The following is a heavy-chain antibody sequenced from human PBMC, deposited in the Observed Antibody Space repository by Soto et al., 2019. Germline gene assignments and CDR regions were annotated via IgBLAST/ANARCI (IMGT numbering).Heavy chain of an antibody. CDR2: IYYNGNT. CDR3: ARGEGLWFGVRYGFDI. D-gene: IGHD3-10*01. CDR1: GDSISSHH. Sequence: SETLSLTCTVFGDSISSHHWNWIRQPPGKGLEWIGYIYYNGNTNCHPSLKSRVTISIDTSNRQFSVKMRSVTAADTAVYYCARGEGLWFGVRYGFDIWGQGKMVTVS. J-gene: IGHJ3*02. V-gene: IGHV4-59*08.